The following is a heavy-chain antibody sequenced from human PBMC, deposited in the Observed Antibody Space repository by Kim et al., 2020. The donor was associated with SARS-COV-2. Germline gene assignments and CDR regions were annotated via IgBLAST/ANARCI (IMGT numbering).Heavy chain of an antibody. V-gene: IGHV3-21*01. D-gene: IGHD2-15*01. CDR3: ARAPVVVAISGIDY. J-gene: IGHJ4*02. Sequence: ADSVKGRFTISRDNAKNSLYLQMNSLRAEDTAVYYCARAPVVVAISGIDYWGQGTLVTVSS.